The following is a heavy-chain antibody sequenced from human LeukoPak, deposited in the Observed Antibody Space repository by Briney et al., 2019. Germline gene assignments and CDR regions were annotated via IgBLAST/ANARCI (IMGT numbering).Heavy chain of an antibody. CDR3: TREMFCRGDRCYRNPSDY. CDR1: GYNFTTYG. Sequence: ASVKVSCKASGYNFTTYGITWVRQAPGQGLEWMGWISGYNNDAKYAQNLQGRVTMTTDTSTSTAYMELRSLRSDDTGVYYCTREMFCRGDRCYRNPSDYWGQGTLVTVSS. D-gene: IGHD2-15*01. V-gene: IGHV1-18*01. CDR2: ISGYNNDA. J-gene: IGHJ4*02.